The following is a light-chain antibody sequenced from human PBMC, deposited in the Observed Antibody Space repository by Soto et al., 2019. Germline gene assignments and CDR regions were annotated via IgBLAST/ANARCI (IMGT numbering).Light chain of an antibody. CDR3: SSYTSSSTLLYV. J-gene: IGLJ1*01. Sequence: QSALTQPASVSGSPGQSITISCTGTSSDVGVYNYVSWYPQHPGKAPKLMIYDVSNRPSGVSNRFSGSKSGNTASLTISGLQAEDEADYYCSSYTSSSTLLYVFGTGTKVTVL. CDR2: DVS. V-gene: IGLV2-14*01. CDR1: SSDVGVYNY.